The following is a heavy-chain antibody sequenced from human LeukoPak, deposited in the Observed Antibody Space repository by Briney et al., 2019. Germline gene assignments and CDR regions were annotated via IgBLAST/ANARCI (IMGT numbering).Heavy chain of an antibody. V-gene: IGHV1-18*04. J-gene: IGHJ5*02. CDR2: ISAYNGNT. D-gene: IGHD3-22*01. CDR1: GGTFSSYA. Sequence: ASVKVSCKASGGTFSSYAISWVRQAPGQGLEWMGWISAYNGNTNYAQKLQGRVTMTTDTSTSTAYMELRSLRSDDTAVYYCAREASEGHYYDSSGYSTWGQGTLVTVSS. CDR3: AREASEGHYYDSSGYST.